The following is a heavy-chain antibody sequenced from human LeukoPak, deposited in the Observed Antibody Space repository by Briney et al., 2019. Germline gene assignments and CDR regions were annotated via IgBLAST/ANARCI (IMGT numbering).Heavy chain of an antibody. CDR3: ARGRPHGNDY. D-gene: IGHD4-23*01. V-gene: IGHV3-74*01. J-gene: IGHJ4*02. CDR2: IASDGSST. Sequence: QAGGSLRLSCAASGFTFSSYWMNWVCQAPGKGLVWVSRIASDGSSTTYAGSVKGRFSISRDNAKNTLYLQMNSLRVEDTAVYYCARGRPHGNDYWGQGTLVTVSS. CDR1: GFTFSSYW.